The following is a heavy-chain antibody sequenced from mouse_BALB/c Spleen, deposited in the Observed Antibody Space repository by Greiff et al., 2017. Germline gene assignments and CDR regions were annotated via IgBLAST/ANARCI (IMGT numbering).Heavy chain of an antibody. CDR2: INPSTGYT. CDR1: GYTFTSYW. D-gene: IGHD5-5*01. CDR3: ARRLPPYWYFDV. V-gene: IGHV1-4*01. Sequence: QVQLQQSGTVLARPGASVKMSCKASGYTFTSYWMHWVKQRPGQGLEWIGYINPSTGYTEYNQKFKDKATLTADKSSSTAYMQLSSLTSEDSAVYYCARRLPPYWYFDVWGAGTTVTVSS. J-gene: IGHJ1*01.